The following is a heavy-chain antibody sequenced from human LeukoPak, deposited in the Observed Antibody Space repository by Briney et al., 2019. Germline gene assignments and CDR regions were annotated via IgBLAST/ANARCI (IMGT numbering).Heavy chain of an antibody. CDR2: TYYSGSS. CDR1: GGSISSHY. CDR3: ARHRVSGSSYSALEY. V-gene: IGHV4-59*08. D-gene: IGHD1-26*01. J-gene: IGHJ4*02. Sequence: SETLSLTCTVSGGSISSHYWSWIRQPPGKGLEWIGYTYYSGSSNYNPSLKSRVIISVDTSKNHFSLNLSSVTAADTAVYYCARHRVSGSSYSALEYWGQGTLVTVSS.